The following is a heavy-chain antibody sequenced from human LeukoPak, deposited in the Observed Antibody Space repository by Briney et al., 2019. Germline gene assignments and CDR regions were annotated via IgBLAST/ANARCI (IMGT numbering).Heavy chain of an antibody. CDR1: GGSISSYY. Sequence: PSETLSLTCTVSGGSISSYYWSWIRQPPGKGLEWIGYIYYSGSTNYNPSLKSRVTISVDTSKNQFSLKLSSVTAADTAVYYCARAVGATTRWFDPWGQGTLVTVSS. D-gene: IGHD1-26*01. CDR3: ARAVGATTRWFDP. V-gene: IGHV4-59*08. CDR2: IYYSGST. J-gene: IGHJ5*02.